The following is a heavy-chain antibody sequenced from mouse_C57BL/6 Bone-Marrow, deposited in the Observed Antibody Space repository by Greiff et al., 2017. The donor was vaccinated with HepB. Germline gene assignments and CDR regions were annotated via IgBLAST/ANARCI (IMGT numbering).Heavy chain of an antibody. CDR3: AREMGNYGAMDY. Sequence: VQLQQPGAELVRPGTSVKLSCKASGYTFTSYWMHWVKQRPGQGLEWIGVIDPSDSYTNYNQKFKGKATLTVDTSSSTAYMQLSSLTSEDSAVYYCAREMGNYGAMDYWGQGTSVTVSS. CDR1: GYTFTSYW. D-gene: IGHD2-1*01. V-gene: IGHV1-59*01. J-gene: IGHJ4*01. CDR2: IDPSDSYT.